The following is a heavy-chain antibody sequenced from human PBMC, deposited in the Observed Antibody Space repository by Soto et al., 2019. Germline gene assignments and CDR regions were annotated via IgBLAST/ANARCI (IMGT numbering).Heavy chain of an antibody. CDR2: IIPILGIA. V-gene: IGHV1-69*02. Sequence: GASVKVSCKASGGTFSSYTISRVRQAPGQGLEWMGRIIPILGIANYAQKFQGRVTITADKSTSTAYMELSSLRSEDTAVYYCHQVEYSGYDSQSENDYWGQGTLVTVSS. CDR1: GGTFSSYT. CDR3: HQVEYSGYDSQSENDY. J-gene: IGHJ4*02. D-gene: IGHD5-12*01.